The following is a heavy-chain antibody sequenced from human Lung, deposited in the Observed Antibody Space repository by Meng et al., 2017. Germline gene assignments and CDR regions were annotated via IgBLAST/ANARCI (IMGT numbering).Heavy chain of an antibody. CDR2: IAHSGST. J-gene: IGHJ4*02. CDR3: ARETLRELGLFHY. Sequence: GTLSHAFEESGTYMTRTWWWRWLRQTPGKGLEWIGEIAHSGSTVYRPSLQGRVSISLDKSNNEFSLKLTSVTAADTAVYYCARETLRELGLFHYWGQGILVTVSS. D-gene: IGHD1-7*01. V-gene: IGHV4-4*02. CDR1: GTYMTRTWW.